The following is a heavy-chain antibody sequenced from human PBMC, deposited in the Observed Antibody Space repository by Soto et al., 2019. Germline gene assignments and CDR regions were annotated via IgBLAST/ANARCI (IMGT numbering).Heavy chain of an antibody. CDR2: ISGSGGST. CDR1: GFTFSSYA. Sequence: GGSLRLSCAASGFTFSSYAMSWVRQAPGKGLEWVSAISGSGGSTYYADSVKGRFTISRDNSKNTMYLQMNRLRAEDTAVYCCAKDRGGATTEGMDVWGQGTTVTVSS. V-gene: IGHV3-23*01. D-gene: IGHD1-26*01. J-gene: IGHJ6*02. CDR3: AKDRGGATTEGMDV.